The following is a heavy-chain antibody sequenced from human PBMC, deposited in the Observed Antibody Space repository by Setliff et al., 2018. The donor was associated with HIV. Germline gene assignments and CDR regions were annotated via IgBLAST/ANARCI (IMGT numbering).Heavy chain of an antibody. V-gene: IGHV4-61*05. CDR1: GGSISSSSFY. CDR2: TYTSGST. CDR3: SVIDY. Sequence: SETLSLTCIVSGGSISSSSFYWGWIRQSPGKGLEWIGYTYTSGSTNYNHNPSLKSRVTISVDTSKNQFSLKLSSVTAADTAVYYCSVIDYWGQGTLVTVSS. J-gene: IGHJ4*02.